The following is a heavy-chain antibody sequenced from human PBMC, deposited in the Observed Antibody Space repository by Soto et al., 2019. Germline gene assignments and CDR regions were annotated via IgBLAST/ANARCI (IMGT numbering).Heavy chain of an antibody. CDR1: GYSFTSYW. CDR2: IYPGDSDT. D-gene: IGHD6-19*01. Sequence: GESLKISCKGSGYSFTSYWIGWVRQMPGKGLEWMGIIYPGDSDTRYSPSFQGQVTISADKSISTAYLQWSSLKASDTAMYYCERQTRIAVALDAFDIWGQGTTVTVSS. J-gene: IGHJ3*02. V-gene: IGHV5-51*01. CDR3: ERQTRIAVALDAFDI.